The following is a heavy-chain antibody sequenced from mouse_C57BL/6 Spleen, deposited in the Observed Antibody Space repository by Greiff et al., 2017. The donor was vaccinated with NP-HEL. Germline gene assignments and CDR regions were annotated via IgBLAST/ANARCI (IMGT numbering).Heavy chain of an antibody. CDR3: TVYSSWFAY. CDR2: IRLKSVNYAT. D-gene: IGHD2-12*01. CDR1: GFTFSNYW. J-gene: IGHJ3*01. Sequence: EVKLVESGGGLVQPGGSMKLSCVASGFTFSNYWMNWVRQSPEKGLEWVAPIRLKSVNYATHYAESVKGRFTISRDDSKSSVYLQMNNLRAEDTGIYYCTVYSSWFAYWGQGTLVTVSA. V-gene: IGHV6-3*01.